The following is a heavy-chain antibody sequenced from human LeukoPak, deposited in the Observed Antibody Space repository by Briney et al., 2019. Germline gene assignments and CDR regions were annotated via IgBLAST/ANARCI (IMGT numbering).Heavy chain of an antibody. J-gene: IGHJ4*02. V-gene: IGHV3-64D*06. Sequence: GGSLRLSCSASGFTFSSYAMHWVRQAPGKGLEYVSAISSNGGSTYYADSVKGRFTISRDNSKNTLYLQMSSLRAEDTAVYYCARVPDTAIEYYFDYWGQGTLVTVSS. CDR2: ISSNGGST. CDR3: ARVPDTAIEYYFDY. CDR1: GFTFSSYA. D-gene: IGHD5-18*01.